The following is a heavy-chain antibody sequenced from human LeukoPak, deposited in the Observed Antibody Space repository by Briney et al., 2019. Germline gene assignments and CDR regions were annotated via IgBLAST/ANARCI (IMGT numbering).Heavy chain of an antibody. D-gene: IGHD3-22*01. V-gene: IGHV4-34*01. CDR2: INHSGST. J-gene: IGHJ4*02. Sequence: IRQPPGKGLEWIGEINHSGSTNYNPSLKSRVTISVDTSKNQFSLKLSSVTAADTAVYYCASAMIVVAPYYFDYWGQGTLVTVSS. CDR3: ASAMIVVAPYYFDY.